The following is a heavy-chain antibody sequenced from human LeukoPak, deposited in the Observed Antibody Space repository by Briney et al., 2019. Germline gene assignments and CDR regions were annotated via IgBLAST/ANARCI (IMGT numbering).Heavy chain of an antibody. CDR3: STYYYDRSGYRCFDP. D-gene: IGHD3-22*01. CDR1: GSTFGDYA. CDR2: IRSKPHGGTT. Sequence: GGSLRLSCTASGSTFGDYAMSWVRQAPGKGLEWVGFIRSKPHGGTTEYAASVKGRFTISRDNSKSIAYLQMNSLKTEDTAVYYCSTYYYDRSGYRCFDPWGQGTLVTVSS. J-gene: IGHJ5*02. V-gene: IGHV3-49*04.